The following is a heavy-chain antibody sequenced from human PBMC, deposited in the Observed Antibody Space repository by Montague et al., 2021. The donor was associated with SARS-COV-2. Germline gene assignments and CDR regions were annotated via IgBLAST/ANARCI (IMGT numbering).Heavy chain of an antibody. CDR1: GGSFTGHD. Sequence: SXTLSLTCAVDGGSFTGHDWTWIRQPPGKGLEWIGEISHTGSTNYNLSLKSRVTISVDTSKNQFSLKLISVTAADTAVFYCARVSPYDSSFDIWGQGTMVTVPS. CDR2: ISHTGST. D-gene: IGHD5-18*01. V-gene: IGHV4-34*01. CDR3: ARVSPYDSSFDI. J-gene: IGHJ3*02.